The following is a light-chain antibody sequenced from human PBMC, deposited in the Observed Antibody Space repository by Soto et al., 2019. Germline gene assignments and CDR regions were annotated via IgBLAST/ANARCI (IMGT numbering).Light chain of an antibody. Sequence: QSVLPQPPSASGSPGPSVTISCTGTTSDVGGYNYVSWYQQHPGKAPKLMIYEVSKRPSGVPDRFSGSKSGNTASLTVSGLQAEDEADYYCSSYAGSNNFVFGGGTKLTVL. V-gene: IGLV2-8*01. CDR3: SSYAGSNNFV. CDR1: TSDVGGYNY. J-gene: IGLJ2*01. CDR2: EVS.